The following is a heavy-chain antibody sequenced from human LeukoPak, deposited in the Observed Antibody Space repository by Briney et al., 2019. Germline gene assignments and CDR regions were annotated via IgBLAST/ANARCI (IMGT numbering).Heavy chain of an antibody. Sequence: PGGSLRLSCAASGFTFSSYWMHWVRQAPGKGLVWVSRINTDGSSTTYADSVKGRFTISRDNSKNTLYLQMNSLRVEDTAVYYCAKPAPTRAARSDYWGQGTLVTVSS. D-gene: IGHD6-6*01. CDR3: AKPAPTRAARSDY. CDR1: GFTFSSYW. CDR2: INTDGSST. V-gene: IGHV3-74*01. J-gene: IGHJ4*02.